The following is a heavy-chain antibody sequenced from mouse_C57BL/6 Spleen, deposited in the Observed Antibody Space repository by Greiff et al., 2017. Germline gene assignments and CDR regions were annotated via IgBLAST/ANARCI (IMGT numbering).Heavy chain of an antibody. CDR2: IYPGDGDT. Sequence: QVQLQQSGPELVKPGASVKISCKASGYAFRSSWMNWVKQRPGKGLEWLGRIYPGDGDTNYNGKFKGKATLTAAKSSSTASMQLSILTSEDSAVYFCARIGTTGGYFDVWGTGTTGTVSS. D-gene: IGHD1-1*01. CDR3: ARIGTTGGYFDV. J-gene: IGHJ1*03. V-gene: IGHV1-82*01. CDR1: GYAFRSSW.